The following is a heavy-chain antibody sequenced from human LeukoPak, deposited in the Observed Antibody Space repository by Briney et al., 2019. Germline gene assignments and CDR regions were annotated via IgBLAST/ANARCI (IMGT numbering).Heavy chain of an antibody. J-gene: IGHJ4*02. V-gene: IGHV3-53*01. Sequence: GGSLRLSCAASGFTVSSNYMSWVRQAPGKGLEWVSVIYSGGSTYYADSVKGRFTISRDNSKNTLYLQMNSLRAEDTAVYYCAKDFTKYCSSTSCFHGGDYWGQGTLVTVSS. D-gene: IGHD2-2*01. CDR2: IYSGGST. CDR3: AKDFTKYCSSTSCFHGGDY. CDR1: GFTVSSNY.